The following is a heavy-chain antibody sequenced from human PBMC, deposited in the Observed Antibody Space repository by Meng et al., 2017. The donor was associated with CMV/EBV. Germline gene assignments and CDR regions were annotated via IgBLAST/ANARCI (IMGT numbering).Heavy chain of an antibody. CDR3: AADSNGGSSSWLGHYYYYGMDV. D-gene: IGHD6-13*01. CDR2: IVVGSGNT. CDR1: GFTFTSSA. J-gene: IGHJ6*02. V-gene: IGHV1-58*01. Sequence: SVKVSCKASGFTFTSSALQWVRQARGQRLDWIGWIVVGSGNTNYEQKFQERVTITRDMSTSTAYMELSSLRSEETAVYYWAADSNGGSSSWLGHYYYYGMDVWGQGTTVTVSS.